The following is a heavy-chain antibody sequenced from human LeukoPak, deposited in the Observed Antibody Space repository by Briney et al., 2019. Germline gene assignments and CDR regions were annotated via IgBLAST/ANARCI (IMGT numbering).Heavy chain of an antibody. V-gene: IGHV3-21*04. D-gene: IGHD3-10*01. CDR1: GFTFSNYT. Sequence: KSGGSLRLSCAASGFTFSNYTMNWVRQAPGKGLEWVSSISSSSGSIYYADSVKGRFTISRDNAKNSLYLQTNSLRAKDTAVYYCAKTGSVRGSYWGQGTLVTVSS. CDR3: AKTGSVRGSY. J-gene: IGHJ4*02. CDR2: ISSSSGSI.